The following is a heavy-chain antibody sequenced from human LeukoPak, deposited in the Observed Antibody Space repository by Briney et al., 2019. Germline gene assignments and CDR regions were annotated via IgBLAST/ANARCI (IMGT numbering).Heavy chain of an antibody. D-gene: IGHD3-9*01. CDR1: GYSISSGYY. CDR2: IYHSGST. V-gene: IGHV4-38-2*02. CDR3: ARRPLLDILTGIAYYFDY. J-gene: IGHJ4*02. Sequence: SETLSLTCTVSGYSISSGYYWGWIRQPPGKGLEWIGSIYHSGSTYYNPSLKSRVTISVDTSKNQFSLKLSSVTAADTAVYYCARRPLLDILTGIAYYFDYWGQGTLVTVSS.